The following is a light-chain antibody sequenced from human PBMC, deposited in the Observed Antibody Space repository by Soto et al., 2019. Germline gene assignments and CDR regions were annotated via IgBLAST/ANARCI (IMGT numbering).Light chain of an antibody. V-gene: IGKV3-20*01. J-gene: IGKJ5*01. CDR3: QQVGSSPIT. Sequence: EIVLTQSPGTLSLSPGERATLSCRASQSVNRGYLVWYQQRPGQAPRLLIYGASSRATGIPDRFSGSASGADFTLTISRLEPEDFAVYYCQQVGSSPITFGQGTRLEIK. CDR1: QSVNRGY. CDR2: GAS.